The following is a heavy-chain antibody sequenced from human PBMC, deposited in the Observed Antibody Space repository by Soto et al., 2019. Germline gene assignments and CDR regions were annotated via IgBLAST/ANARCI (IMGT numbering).Heavy chain of an antibody. J-gene: IGHJ4*02. CDR3: ARRGYYYDSSGYSDY. CDR2: IYYSGST. Sequence: QVQLQESGPGLVTPSQTLSLTCTVSGGSISSGGYYWSWIRQHPGKGLEWIGYIYYSGSTYYNPFLKSPVTISVDTSKNQCSLKLSSVTAAVTAVYYCARRGYYYDSSGYSDYWGQGTLVTVSS. V-gene: IGHV4-31*01. CDR1: GGSISSGGYY. D-gene: IGHD3-22*01.